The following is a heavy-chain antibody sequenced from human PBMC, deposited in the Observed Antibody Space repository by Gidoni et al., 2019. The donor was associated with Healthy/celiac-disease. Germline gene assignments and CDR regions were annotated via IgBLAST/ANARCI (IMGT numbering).Heavy chain of an antibody. Sequence: EVQLVQSGAEVKKPGESLKISCKGSGYSFTSYWIGWVRQMPGKGLEWMGIIYPGDSDTRYSPSFQGQVTISADKSISTAYLQWSSLKASDTAMYYCARRASGSRVPAIPSYFDYWGQGTLVTVSS. J-gene: IGHJ4*02. V-gene: IGHV5-51*01. CDR2: IYPGDSDT. D-gene: IGHD1-26*01. CDR1: GYSFTSYW. CDR3: ARRASGSRVPAIPSYFDY.